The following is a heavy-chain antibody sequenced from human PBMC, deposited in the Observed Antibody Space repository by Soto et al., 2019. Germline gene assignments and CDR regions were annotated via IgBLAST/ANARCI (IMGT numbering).Heavy chain of an antibody. CDR2: ISWNSGSI. CDR1: GFTFDDYA. Sequence: GGSLRLSCAASGFTFDDYAMHWVRQAPGKGLEWVSGISWNSGSIGYADSVKGRFTISRDNAKNSLYLQMNSLRAEDTALYYCAKDYYDFWGGYYFDYWGQGTLVTVSS. D-gene: IGHD3-3*01. CDR3: AKDYYDFWGGYYFDY. V-gene: IGHV3-9*01. J-gene: IGHJ4*02.